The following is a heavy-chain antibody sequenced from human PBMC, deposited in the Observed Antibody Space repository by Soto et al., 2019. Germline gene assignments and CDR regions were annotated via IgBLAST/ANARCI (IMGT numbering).Heavy chain of an antibody. J-gene: IGHJ4*02. CDR2: ISYSGST. V-gene: IGHV4-30-4*01. Sequence: QVQLQESGPGLVKPSQTLSLTCTVSGGSISSGNYYWSWIRQPPGKGLEWIGFISYSGSTYYSTSLKSRVTISVDTSKRQFSLKLRFVTAADTAVYYCATLGTPATGLYFFGYWGQGSLVTVSS. CDR3: ATLGTPATGLYFFGY. D-gene: IGHD2-15*01. CDR1: GGSISSGNYY.